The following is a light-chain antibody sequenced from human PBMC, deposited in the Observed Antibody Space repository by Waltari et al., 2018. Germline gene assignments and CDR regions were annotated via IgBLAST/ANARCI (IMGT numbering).Light chain of an antibody. CDR1: QSVSRY. Sequence: EIVLTQSPATLSLSPGERATLSCRASQSVSRYLAWYQQKPGQAPRLLIYDASNRATGIHARFSGSGSGTDFTLTISSLEPEDFAVYYCQRRGHWPPGATFGPGTRVDIK. J-gene: IGKJ3*01. V-gene: IGKV3-11*01. CDR2: DAS. CDR3: QRRGHWPPGAT.